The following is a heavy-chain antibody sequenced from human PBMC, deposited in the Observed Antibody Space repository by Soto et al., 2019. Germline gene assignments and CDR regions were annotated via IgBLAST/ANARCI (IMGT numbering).Heavy chain of an antibody. CDR2: IIPILGIA. CDR1: GGTFSSYA. D-gene: IGHD2-8*01. Sequence: ASVKVSCKASGGTFSSYAISWVRQAPGQGLEWMGRIIPILGIANYAQKFQGRVTITADKSTSTAYMELSSLRSEDTAVYYCARSLGYCTNGVCYSGNDYWGQGTLVTVSS. V-gene: IGHV1-69*04. J-gene: IGHJ4*02. CDR3: ARSLGYCTNGVCYSGNDY.